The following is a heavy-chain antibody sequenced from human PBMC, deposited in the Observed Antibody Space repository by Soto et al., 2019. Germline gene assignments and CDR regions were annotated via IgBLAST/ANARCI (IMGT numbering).Heavy chain of an antibody. D-gene: IGHD2-15*01. CDR3: ARGPQKLVVVAATQTSYFDY. J-gene: IGHJ4*02. V-gene: IGHV3-30-3*01. Sequence: TGGSLRLCCAASGGTCGGYARHWVRQAPGKGLEWVAVISYDGSNKYYADSVKGRFTISRDNSKNTLYLQMNSLRAEDTAVYYCARGPQKLVVVAATQTSYFDYWGQGTLVTVSS. CDR2: ISYDGSNK. CDR1: GGTCGGYA.